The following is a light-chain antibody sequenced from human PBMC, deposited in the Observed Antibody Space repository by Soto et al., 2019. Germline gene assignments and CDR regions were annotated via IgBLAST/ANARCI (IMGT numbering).Light chain of an antibody. V-gene: IGLV1-44*01. J-gene: IGLJ1*01. Sequence: QSALTQPPSASGTPGQRVTISCSGSSSNIGSNSVNWYQQVPGTAPKILIYSNSQRPSGVPDRFSGSKSGTSASLAISGLQSEDGADYYCGVWDDSVNVRYLFGTGTKVTVL. CDR2: SNS. CDR3: GVWDDSVNVRYL. CDR1: SSNIGSNS.